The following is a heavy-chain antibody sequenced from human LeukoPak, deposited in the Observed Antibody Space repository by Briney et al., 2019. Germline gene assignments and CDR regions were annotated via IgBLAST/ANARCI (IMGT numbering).Heavy chain of an antibody. CDR2: IMPLFGTA. J-gene: IGHJ5*02. D-gene: IGHD4-17*01. CDR3: ARDVHGDYGSGWFDP. CDR1: GGTFNNSA. V-gene: IGHV1-69*05. Sequence: GSSVKVSCKTSGGTFNNSAISWVRHAPGQGLEWLGGIMPLFGTAGYAQKFQGRVTITKDESTRTVYLELTNLTSDDTAVYYCARDVHGDYGSGWFDPWGQGTLVSVSS.